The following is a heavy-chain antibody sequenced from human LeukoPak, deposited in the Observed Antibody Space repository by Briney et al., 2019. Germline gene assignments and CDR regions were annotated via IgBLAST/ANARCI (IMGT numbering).Heavy chain of an antibody. V-gene: IGHV1-18*04. CDR1: GYTFTSYG. Sequence: ASVKVSCKASGYTFTSYGISWVRQAPGQGLEWMGWISAYNGNTYYAQKLQGRVTMTTDTSTSTAYMELRSLRSDDTAVYYCARRDHCSSTSCYYYWGQGTLVTVSS. CDR2: ISAYNGNT. J-gene: IGHJ4*02. CDR3: ARRDHCSSTSCYYY. D-gene: IGHD2-2*01.